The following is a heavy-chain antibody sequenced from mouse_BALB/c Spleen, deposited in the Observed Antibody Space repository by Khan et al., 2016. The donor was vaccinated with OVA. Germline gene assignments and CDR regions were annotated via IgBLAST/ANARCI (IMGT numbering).Heavy chain of an antibody. Sequence: QIQLVQSGPELKKPGETVRISCKASGYTFTTAGMQWVQKMPGKGLKWIGWINTHSGVPKYAEDFKGRFVFSLETSARTAYLQITNLKNEDTATYYWAGGWSAFYRNDGDAMDSWGQGTSVTVSS. CDR2: INTHSGVP. J-gene: IGHJ4*01. D-gene: IGHD2-14*01. CDR3: AGGWSAFYRNDGDAMDS. CDR1: GYTFTTAG. V-gene: IGHV9-4*02.